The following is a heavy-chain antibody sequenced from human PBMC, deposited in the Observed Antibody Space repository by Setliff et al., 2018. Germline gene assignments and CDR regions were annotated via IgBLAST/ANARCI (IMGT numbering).Heavy chain of an antibody. Sequence: ASVKVSCKASGYTFTNYGITWVRQAPGQGLEWMGWINNYNTNTKYAQKLQGRVTMTTDTSTSTAYMELRSLRSDDTAVYYCARINFYVSSGYYYAPDYWGQGTLGTVSS. D-gene: IGHD3-22*01. V-gene: IGHV1-18*01. J-gene: IGHJ4*02. CDR3: ARINFYVSSGYYYAPDY. CDR2: INNYNTNT. CDR1: GYTFTNYG.